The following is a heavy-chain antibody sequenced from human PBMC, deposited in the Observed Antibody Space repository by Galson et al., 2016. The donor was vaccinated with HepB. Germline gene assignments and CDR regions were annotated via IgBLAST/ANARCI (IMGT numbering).Heavy chain of an antibody. CDR3: ARRQPIPAAIFLDS. J-gene: IGHJ4*02. CDR1: HGSFTGYY. V-gene: IGHV4-34*01. D-gene: IGHD2-2*01. Sequence: SETLSLTCSLYHGSFTGYYWSWIRQAPGKGLEWIGEINHSGVTNYNPSLKSRVTMSADTSKKQSSLNLTSVTAADTAIYYGARRQPIPAAIFLDSWGQGTLVTVSS. CDR2: INHSGVT.